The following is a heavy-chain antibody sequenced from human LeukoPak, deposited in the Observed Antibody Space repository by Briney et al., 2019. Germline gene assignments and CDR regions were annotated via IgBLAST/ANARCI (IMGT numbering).Heavy chain of an antibody. CDR3: ARGRDADSGSYYVYAFDI. CDR2: IIPIFGTA. D-gene: IGHD1-26*01. CDR1: GGTFSSYA. V-gene: IGHV1-69*13. Sequence: SVKVSCKASGGTFSSYAISWVRQAPGQGLEWMGGIIPIFGTANYAQKFQGRVTITADESTSTAYMELSSLRSEDTAVYYCARGRDADSGSYYVYAFDIWGQGTMVTVSS. J-gene: IGHJ3*02.